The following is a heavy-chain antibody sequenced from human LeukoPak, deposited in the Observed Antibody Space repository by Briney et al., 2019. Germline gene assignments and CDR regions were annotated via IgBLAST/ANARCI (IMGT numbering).Heavy chain of an antibody. D-gene: IGHD2-2*01. V-gene: IGHV1-18*01. CDR3: ARDQQALYCSSTSCYLDY. CDR1: GYTFTSYG. J-gene: IGHJ4*02. Sequence: ASVKVSCKASGYTFTSYGISWVRQAPGQGLEWMGWISAYNGNTNYAQKLQGRVTMTTDTSTSTAYMELRSLRSDDTAVYYCARDQQALYCSSTSCYLDYWGQGTLVTVSS. CDR2: ISAYNGNT.